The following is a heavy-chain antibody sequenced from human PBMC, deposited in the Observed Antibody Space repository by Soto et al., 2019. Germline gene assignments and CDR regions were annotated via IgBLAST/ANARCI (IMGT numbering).Heavy chain of an antibody. CDR1: GFTFKNYG. D-gene: IGHD3-3*01. Sequence: QVHLVESGGGVVQPGRSLRLSCAASGFTFKNYGMHWVRQAPGKGLEWVALISYDGSNTYHADSVKGRFTISRDNSKNTLYLQMTSLRAEDTAVYYCATWRGSSLFYFDYWGQGTIVTVSS. CDR3: ATWRGSSLFYFDY. V-gene: IGHV3-30*03. CDR2: ISYDGSNT. J-gene: IGHJ4*02.